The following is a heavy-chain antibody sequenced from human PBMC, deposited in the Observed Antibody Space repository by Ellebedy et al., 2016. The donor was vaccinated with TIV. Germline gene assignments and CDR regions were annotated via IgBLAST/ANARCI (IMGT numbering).Heavy chain of an antibody. Sequence: MPSETLSLTCAVYGGSFSGYYWSWIRQPPGKGLEWIGEIHHSGSTYYNPSLKSRITMSVDTSKNQFYLKLSSVTAADTAVYYCARRTGYIPHLGFVVVAAKFDYWGQGTLVTVSS. J-gene: IGHJ4*02. V-gene: IGHV4-34*10. CDR1: GGSFSGYY. D-gene: IGHD2-15*01. CDR2: IHHSGST. CDR3: ARRTGYIPHLGFVVVAAKFDY.